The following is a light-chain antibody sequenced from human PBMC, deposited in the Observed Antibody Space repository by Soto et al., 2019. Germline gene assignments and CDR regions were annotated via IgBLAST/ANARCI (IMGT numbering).Light chain of an antibody. CDR1: QDIREC. J-gene: IGKJ4*01. V-gene: IGKV1-33*01. CDR3: QQYDDLPPRT. Sequence: DVQMTQSPSSLSASVGDRVTITCQASQDIRECLNWYQQKPGKAPRLLIYDASSLETGVPSRFSGSGSGTDLTFTISSLQPEDIGTYYCQQYDDLPPRTFGGGTKVELK. CDR2: DAS.